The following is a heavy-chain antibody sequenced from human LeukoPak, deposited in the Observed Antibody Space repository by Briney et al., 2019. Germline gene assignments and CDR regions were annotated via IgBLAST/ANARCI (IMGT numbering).Heavy chain of an antibody. J-gene: IGHJ4*02. Sequence: GGSLRLSCAASGFTFSSYSMNWVRQAPGKGLEWVSYISSSSSTIYYADSVKGRFTISRDNAKNSLYLQMNSLRAEDTAVYYCARGYYDILTGTYYFDYWGQGTLVTVSS. D-gene: IGHD3-9*01. CDR2: ISSSSSTI. V-gene: IGHV3-48*04. CDR3: ARGYYDILTGTYYFDY. CDR1: GFTFSSYS.